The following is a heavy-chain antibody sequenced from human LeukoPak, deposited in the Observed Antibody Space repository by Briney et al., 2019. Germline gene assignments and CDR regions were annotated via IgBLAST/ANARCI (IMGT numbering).Heavy chain of an antibody. J-gene: IGHJ6*02. Sequence: GESLKISCKGSGYSFTSYWISWVRQMPGKGLEWMGRIDPSDSYTNYSPSFQGHVTISADKSISTAYLQWSSLKALDTAMYYCARHIVVVTASGYYYYGMDVWGQGTTVTVSS. V-gene: IGHV5-10-1*01. CDR3: ARHIVVVTASGYYYYGMDV. CDR2: IDPSDSYT. D-gene: IGHD2-21*02. CDR1: GYSFTSYW.